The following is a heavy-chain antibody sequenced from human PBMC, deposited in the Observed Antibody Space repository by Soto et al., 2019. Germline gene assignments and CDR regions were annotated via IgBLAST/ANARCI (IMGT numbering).Heavy chain of an antibody. CDR3: ASPDLESSSNLFDY. Sequence: SGGSLRLSCAASGFTFSSYSMNWVRQAPGKGLEWVSSISSSGSYIYYADSVKGRFTISRDNAKNSLYLQMNSLRAEDTAVYYCASPDLESSSNLFDYWGQGTLVTVSS. D-gene: IGHD3-22*01. CDR2: ISSSGSYI. V-gene: IGHV3-21*01. J-gene: IGHJ4*02. CDR1: GFTFSSYS.